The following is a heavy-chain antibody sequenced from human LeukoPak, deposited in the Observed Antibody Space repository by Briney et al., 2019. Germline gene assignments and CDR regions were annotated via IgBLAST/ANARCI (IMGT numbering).Heavy chain of an antibody. CDR1: GGSISGSY. Sequence: SETLSLTCTVSGGSISGSYWSWIRQPAGKGVEWIGRIYTSGNTNYNPSLKSRVTISVDTSKNQFSLKLSSVTAADTAVYYCARDYLWDIVVVPAAMGAFDIWGQGTMVTVSS. D-gene: IGHD2-2*01. J-gene: IGHJ3*02. CDR3: ARDYLWDIVVVPAAMGAFDI. CDR2: IYTSGNT. V-gene: IGHV4-4*07.